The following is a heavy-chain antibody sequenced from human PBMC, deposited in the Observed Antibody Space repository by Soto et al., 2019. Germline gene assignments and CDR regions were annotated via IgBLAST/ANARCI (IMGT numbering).Heavy chain of an antibody. J-gene: IGHJ4*02. Sequence: PGGSLRLSCAASGFTFSDYDMSWIRQAPGKGLGWVSYISSSSSYTNYADSVKGRFTISRDNAKNSLYLQMNSLRAEDTAVYYCERMGYSSYFGYWGQGTLVPVSS. CDR2: ISSSSSYT. D-gene: IGHD3-22*01. CDR1: GFTFSDYD. CDR3: ERMGYSSYFGY. V-gene: IGHV3-11*06.